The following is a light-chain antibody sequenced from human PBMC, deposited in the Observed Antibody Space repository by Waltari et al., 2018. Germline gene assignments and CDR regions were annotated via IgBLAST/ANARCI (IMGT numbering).Light chain of an antibody. Sequence: EIVMTQSPATLSVSPGERATLSCRASQRVSKNFAWYQQKPGQAPRLLIYGASTRATGIPARFSGSGSGTEFTLTISSMQSEDFAVYYCQQYNNWPPWTFGQGTKVEIK. V-gene: IGKV3-15*01. CDR3: QQYNNWPPWT. CDR2: GAS. J-gene: IGKJ1*01. CDR1: QRVSKN.